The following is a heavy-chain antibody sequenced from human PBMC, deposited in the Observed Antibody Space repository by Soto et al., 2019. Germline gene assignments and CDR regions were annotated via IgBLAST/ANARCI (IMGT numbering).Heavy chain of an antibody. J-gene: IGHJ4*01. CDR2: IYYSGST. Sequence: QVQLQESGPGLVKPSETLSLTCTVSGGSISSYYCSWIRQPPGKGLEWIGYIYYSGSTNYNPTLKSRVTISVETTKKQFSLKLSSVTAADTSVYYCARVRRGGATFLFEYWGHGTLVTVSS. CDR3: ARVRRGGATFLFEY. D-gene: IGHD1-26*01. CDR1: GGSISSYY. V-gene: IGHV4-59*01.